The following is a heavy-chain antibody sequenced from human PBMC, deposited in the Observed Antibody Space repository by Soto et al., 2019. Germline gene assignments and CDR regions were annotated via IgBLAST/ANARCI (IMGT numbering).Heavy chain of an antibody. CDR2: ISGSGGST. D-gene: IGHD4-4*01. CDR3: ARDFEVTTPPHFDY. Sequence: PGGSLKLSCAASGFTFSSYAMSWVRQAPGKGREWVSAISGSGGSTYYADSVKGRFTISRDNSMNTLYLQMNSLRAEDTAVYYCARDFEVTTPPHFDYWGQGTLVTVSS. V-gene: IGHV3-23*01. CDR1: GFTFSSYA. J-gene: IGHJ4*02.